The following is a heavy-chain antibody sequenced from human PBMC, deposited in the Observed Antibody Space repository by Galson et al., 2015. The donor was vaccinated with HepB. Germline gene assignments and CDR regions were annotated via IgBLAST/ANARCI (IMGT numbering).Heavy chain of an antibody. CDR1: GYTFTNYG. Sequence: SVKVSCKASGYTFTNYGINWVRQAPGQGLEWMGWISAYNGNTNYAQKLQGRVTMTTDTSTSTAYMELRSLRADDTAVYFCARDMSTNDAFDIWGQGTLVTVSS. J-gene: IGHJ3*02. D-gene: IGHD5-24*01. CDR3: ARDMSTNDAFDI. CDR2: ISAYNGNT. V-gene: IGHV1-18*01.